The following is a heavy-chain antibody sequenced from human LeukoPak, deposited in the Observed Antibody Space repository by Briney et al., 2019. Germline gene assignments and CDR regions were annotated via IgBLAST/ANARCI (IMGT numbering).Heavy chain of an antibody. J-gene: IGHJ6*03. CDR2: IRYDGSNK. CDR3: AKGSKEVLFTRDHYMDV. V-gene: IGHV3-30*02. D-gene: IGHD3-3*01. CDR1: GFTFSSYG. Sequence: GGSLRLSCAASGFTFSSYGMHWVRQAPGKGLEWVAFIRYDGSNKYYADSVKGRFTISRDNSRNTLYLQLNSLRTEDTAVYYCAKGSKEVLFTRDHYMDVWGKGTTVTISS.